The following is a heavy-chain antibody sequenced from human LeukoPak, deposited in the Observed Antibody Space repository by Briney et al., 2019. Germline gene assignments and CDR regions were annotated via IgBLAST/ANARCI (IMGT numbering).Heavy chain of an antibody. CDR2: IKYDESEK. CDR1: GFTFRSYW. D-gene: IGHD1-1*01. J-gene: IGHJ4*02. V-gene: IGHV3-7*03. Sequence: GGSLRLSCVASGFTFRSYWMNWVRQAPGKGLEWVASIKYDESEKYSVEGRFTISRDNAKNSLYLQMSSLRAEDTAVYYCARKGELERRRSWDCWGQGTLVTVSS. CDR3: ARKGELERRRSWDC.